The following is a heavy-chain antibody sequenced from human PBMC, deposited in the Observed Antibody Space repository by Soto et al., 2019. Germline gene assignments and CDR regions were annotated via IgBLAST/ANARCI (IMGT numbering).Heavy chain of an antibody. CDR3: AKGGRQWLVTSDFNY. CDR1: GFTFSDYA. CDR2: VSHDGRNT. V-gene: IGHV3-30*18. J-gene: IGHJ4*02. D-gene: IGHD6-19*01. Sequence: VQLVESGGGVVQPGRSLRLSCAASGFTFSDYAMHWVRRAPGKGLEWVAVVSHDGRNTHYADSVKGRFTISRDSSKNTDSLEMTRLRAEDTAVYYGAKGGRQWLVTSDFNYWGQGALVTVSS.